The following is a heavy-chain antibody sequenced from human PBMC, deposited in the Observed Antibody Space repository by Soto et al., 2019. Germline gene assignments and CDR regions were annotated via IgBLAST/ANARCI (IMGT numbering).Heavy chain of an antibody. CDR2: IIPIFGTT. V-gene: IGHV1-69*06. CDR3: TRGGILAAPPPFYYAMDV. D-gene: IGHD2-15*01. CDR1: GGTFSNYA. J-gene: IGHJ6*02. Sequence: QVQLVQSGAEVKKPGSSVKVSCKAPGGTFSNYALSWVRQAPGQGLEWLGGIIPIFGTTNYAPKFQNRVTITADKSPRPAAMVLSSRLTADTAVYYCTRGGILAAPPPFYYAMDVWGQGTTVTVSS.